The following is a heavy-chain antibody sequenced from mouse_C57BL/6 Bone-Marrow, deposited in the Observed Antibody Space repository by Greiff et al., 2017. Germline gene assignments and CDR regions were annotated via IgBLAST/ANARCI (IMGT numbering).Heavy chain of an antibody. CDR3: ARGDGFYWYFDV. J-gene: IGHJ1*03. V-gene: IGHV1-59*01. Sequence: QVQLQQPGAELVRPGTSVRLSCKASGYTFPSSWMHWVNQRPGQGLVWIGVIDPSDSYPNYNQKFKGKATLTVDTSSTTAYMKLGSLPSEDSAVYYCARGDGFYWYFDVWGTGTTVTVSS. D-gene: IGHD2-3*01. CDR2: IDPSDSYP. CDR1: GYTFPSSW.